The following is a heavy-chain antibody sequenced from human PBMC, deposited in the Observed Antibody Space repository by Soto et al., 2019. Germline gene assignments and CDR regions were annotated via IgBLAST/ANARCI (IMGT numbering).Heavy chain of an antibody. V-gene: IGHV3-30-3*01. Sequence: QVQLVESGGGVVQPGRSLRLSCAASGFTFSSYAMHWVRQAPGEGLEWVAVISYDGSNKYYADSVKGRFTISRDNSKNTLYLQMNRLRAEDTGVYYCARDAREAFDIWGQGTMVTVSS. CDR2: ISYDGSNK. D-gene: IGHD1-26*01. CDR1: GFTFSSYA. J-gene: IGHJ3*02. CDR3: ARDAREAFDI.